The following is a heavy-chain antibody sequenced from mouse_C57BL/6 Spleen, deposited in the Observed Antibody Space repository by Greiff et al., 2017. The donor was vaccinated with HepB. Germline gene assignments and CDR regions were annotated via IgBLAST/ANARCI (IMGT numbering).Heavy chain of an antibody. CDR3: TRKEDGNYEAY. Sequence: EVQLQQSGAELVRPGASVKLSCTASGFNIKDYYMHWVKQRPEQGLEWIGRIDPEDGDTEYAPKFQGKATMTADTSSNTAYLPLSSLTSEDTAVYYCTRKEDGNYEAYWGQGTLVTVSA. D-gene: IGHD2-1*01. CDR1: GFNIKDYY. J-gene: IGHJ3*01. CDR2: IDPEDGDT. V-gene: IGHV14-1*01.